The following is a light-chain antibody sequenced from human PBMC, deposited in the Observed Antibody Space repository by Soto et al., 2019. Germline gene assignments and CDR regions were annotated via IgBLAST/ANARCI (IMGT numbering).Light chain of an antibody. V-gene: IGKV3-20*01. Sequence: EIVLTQSPGTLSLSPGERGTLSCRASQSVSSNYLAWCQHKPGQAPRLLIYGASSRATGIPDRFSGSGSGTDFTLTISRLEPEDFAVYYCQQYGTSPTFGPGTKVDIK. CDR2: GAS. J-gene: IGKJ3*01. CDR3: QQYGTSPT. CDR1: QSVSSNY.